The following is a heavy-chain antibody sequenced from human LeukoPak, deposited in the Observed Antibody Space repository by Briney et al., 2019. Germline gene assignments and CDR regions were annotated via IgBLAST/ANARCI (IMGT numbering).Heavy chain of an antibody. J-gene: IGHJ4*02. CDR2: ISSSSSTI. D-gene: IGHD3-10*01. V-gene: IGHV3-48*01. CDR1: GFTFSSYS. CDR3: ARPIDYYYGSGSSIDY. Sequence: GGSLRLSCAASGFTFSSYSMNWVRQAPGKGLEWVSYISSSSSTIYYADSVKGRFTISRDNAKNSLYLQMNSLRAEDTAVYYCARPIDYYYGSGSSIDYWGQGTLVTVSS.